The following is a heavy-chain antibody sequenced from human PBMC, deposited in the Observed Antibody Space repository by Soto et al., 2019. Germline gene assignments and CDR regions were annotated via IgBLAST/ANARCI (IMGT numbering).Heavy chain of an antibody. Sequence: SETLSLTCAVYGGSFSGYYWSWIRQPPGKGLEWIGEINHSGSTNYNPSLKSRVTISVDTSKNQFSLKLSSVTAADTAVYYCVRVSLTDPVRLMDVWGKGTTVPVSS. J-gene: IGHJ6*04. CDR1: GGSFSGYY. D-gene: IGHD3-16*01. CDR3: VRVSLTDPVRLMDV. V-gene: IGHV4-34*01. CDR2: INHSGST.